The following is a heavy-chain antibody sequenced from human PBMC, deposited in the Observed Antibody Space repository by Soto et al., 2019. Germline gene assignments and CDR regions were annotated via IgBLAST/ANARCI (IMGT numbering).Heavy chain of an antibody. Sequence: GSLRLSCAASGFTFSSYAMSWVRQAPGKGLEWVSAISGSGGSTYYADSVKGRFTISRDNSKNTLYLQMNSLRAEDTAVYYCAKDPLYDFWSGYDYYYGMDVWGQGTTVTVSS. D-gene: IGHD3-3*01. CDR3: AKDPLYDFWSGYDYYYGMDV. V-gene: IGHV3-23*01. J-gene: IGHJ6*02. CDR2: ISGSGGST. CDR1: GFTFSSYA.